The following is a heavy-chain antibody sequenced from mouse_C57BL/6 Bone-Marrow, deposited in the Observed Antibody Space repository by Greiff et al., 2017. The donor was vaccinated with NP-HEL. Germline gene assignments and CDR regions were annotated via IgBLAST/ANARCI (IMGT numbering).Heavy chain of an antibody. Sequence: QVQLQQSGPELVKPGASVKISCKASGYAFSSSWMNWVKQRPGKGLEWIGRIYPGDGDPNYNGKFKGKATLTADKSSSTAYMQLSSLTSEDSAVYFCARADFYYGIYFDYWGQGTTLTVSS. CDR2: IYPGDGDP. CDR3: ARADFYYGIYFDY. V-gene: IGHV1-82*01. D-gene: IGHD2-1*01. CDR1: GYAFSSSW. J-gene: IGHJ2*01.